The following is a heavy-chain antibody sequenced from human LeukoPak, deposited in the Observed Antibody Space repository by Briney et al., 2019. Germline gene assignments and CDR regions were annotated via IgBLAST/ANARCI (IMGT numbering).Heavy chain of an antibody. Sequence: PSETLSLTCTVSGGSISSSSYYWGWIRQPPGRGLEWIGSIYYSGSTYYNPSLKSRATISVDTSKNQFSLKLSSVTAADTAVYYCARGRAAAAGKWFDPWGQGALVTVSS. CDR1: GGSISSSSYY. CDR2: IYYSGST. V-gene: IGHV4-39*07. J-gene: IGHJ5*02. D-gene: IGHD6-13*01. CDR3: ARGRAAAAGKWFDP.